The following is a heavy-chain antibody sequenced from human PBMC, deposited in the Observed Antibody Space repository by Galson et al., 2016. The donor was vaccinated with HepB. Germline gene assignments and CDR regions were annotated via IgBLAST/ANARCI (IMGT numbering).Heavy chain of an antibody. CDR1: GFTFSSYA. CDR2: ISYDISNK. CDR3: SKFLVYSSGHSLLEDYMDV. D-gene: IGHD6-19*01. V-gene: IGHV3-30*18. Sequence: SLRLSCAASGFTFSSYAMHWVRQAPGKGLEWVAVISYDISNKYYADSVKGRFTISRDNSKTTPYLQMNSLRAEDTAVYYCSKFLVYSSGHSLLEDYMDVWGKGTTVTVSS. J-gene: IGHJ6*03.